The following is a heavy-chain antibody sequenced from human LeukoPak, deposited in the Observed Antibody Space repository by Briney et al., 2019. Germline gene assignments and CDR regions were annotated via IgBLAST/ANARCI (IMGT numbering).Heavy chain of an antibody. CDR2: ISYDGSNK. CDR3: AGTDYDSSGYPLDY. Sequence: GRSMRISCAASGFTFSSYAMHWVRQAPVEGQEWVAVISYDGSNKYNSDSVNGRVTTSRDNSKNTLYLQMNSLRAEDTAVYYCAGTDYDSSGYPLDYWGQGTLVTVSS. J-gene: IGHJ4*02. V-gene: IGHV3-30-3*01. CDR1: GFTFSSYA. D-gene: IGHD3-22*01.